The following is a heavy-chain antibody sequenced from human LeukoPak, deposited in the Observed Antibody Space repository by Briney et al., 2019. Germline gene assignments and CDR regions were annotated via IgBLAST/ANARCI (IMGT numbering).Heavy chain of an antibody. CDR3: ARRIWGKGNWFDT. CDR2: IYPDDSDT. Sequence: GESLKISCKHSEYSFPNYSIGWVRQMHGKGLEWMGIIYPDDSDTRYSPSFQGQVTISADKSIRIAYLQWTRLKASDTAMYYCARRIWGKGNWFDTWGQGTLVTVSS. D-gene: IGHD3-16*01. V-gene: IGHV5-51*01. J-gene: IGHJ5*02. CDR1: EYSFPNYS.